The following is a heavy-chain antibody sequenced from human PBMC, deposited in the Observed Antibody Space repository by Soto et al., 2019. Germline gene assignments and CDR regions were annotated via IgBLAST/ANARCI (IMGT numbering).Heavy chain of an antibody. Sequence: GGSLRLSCAASGFTFSNYAMGWVRQAPGKGLEWVSAITDSGGSTYDADNVEGRFTISRDNSKNTLYLQMHSLRAEDTAIYFYAKGPASAPPYYFDYWGQGTLVTVSS. J-gene: IGHJ4*02. V-gene: IGHV3-23*01. CDR2: ITDSGGST. CDR1: GFTFSNYA. CDR3: AKGPASAPPYYFDY.